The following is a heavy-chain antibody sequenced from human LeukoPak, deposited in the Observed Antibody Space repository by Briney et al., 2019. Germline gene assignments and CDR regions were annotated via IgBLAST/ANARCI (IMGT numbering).Heavy chain of an antibody. CDR1: GYSFASYV. D-gene: IGHD3-10*01. Sequence: ASVKVSCKASGYSFASYVIGWVRQAPGQGLEWMGWISGYNGDTYYGQKFQGRVFMTTDTSTSTAYMELRSLSSDDTAVYYCARGNTWSYFDPWGQGTLVTVSS. CDR3: ARGNTWSYFDP. J-gene: IGHJ5*02. CDR2: ISGYNGDT. V-gene: IGHV1-18*01.